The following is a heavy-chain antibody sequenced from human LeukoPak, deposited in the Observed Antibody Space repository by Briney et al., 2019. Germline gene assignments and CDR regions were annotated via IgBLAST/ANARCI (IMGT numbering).Heavy chain of an antibody. CDR3: ARRVYGDYGNWFDP. Sequence: SETLSLTCTVSGGSISSFYWTWIRQPPGKGLEWTGYIYYDGNTNYNPSLRSRVTISVDTSKNQFSLKLSSVTAADTAVYYCARRVYGDYGNWFDPWGQGTLVTVSS. CDR1: GGSISSFY. D-gene: IGHD4-17*01. J-gene: IGHJ5*02. V-gene: IGHV4-59*01. CDR2: IYYDGNT.